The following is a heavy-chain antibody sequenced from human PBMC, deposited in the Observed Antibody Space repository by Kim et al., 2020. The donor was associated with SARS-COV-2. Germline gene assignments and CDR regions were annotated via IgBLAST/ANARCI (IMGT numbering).Heavy chain of an antibody. CDR3: ARDEGYDFPESMDV. CDR2: ISYDGSNK. V-gene: IGHV3-30*04. J-gene: IGHJ6*02. D-gene: IGHD5-12*01. Sequence: GGSLRLFCAASGFTFSSYAMHWVRQAPGKGLEWVAVISYDGSNKYYADSVKGRFTISRDNSKNTLYLQMNSLRAEDTAVYYCARDEGYDFPESMDVWGQGTTVTVSS. CDR1: GFTFSSYA.